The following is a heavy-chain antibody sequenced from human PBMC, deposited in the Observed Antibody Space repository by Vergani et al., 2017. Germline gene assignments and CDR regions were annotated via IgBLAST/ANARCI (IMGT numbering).Heavy chain of an antibody. Sequence: EVQLLESGGGLVQPGGSLRLSCAASGFTFSSYAIGWVRQAPGKGLEWVSAISGSGGSTYYADSVKGRFTISRDNSKNTLYLQMNRLRAGDTAVYYCAKDPGWNDANWFDPWGQGTLVTVSS. CDR3: AKDPGWNDANWFDP. D-gene: IGHD1-1*01. J-gene: IGHJ5*02. CDR2: ISGSGGST. CDR1: GFTFSSYA. V-gene: IGHV3-23*01.